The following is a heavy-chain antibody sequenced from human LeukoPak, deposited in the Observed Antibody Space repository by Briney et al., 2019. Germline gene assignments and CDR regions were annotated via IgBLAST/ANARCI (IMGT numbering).Heavy chain of an antibody. V-gene: IGHV3-33*01. Sequence: GGSLRLSCAASGFTFSSYGMHWVRQAPGKGLEWVAVIWYDGSNKYYADSVKGRFTISRDNSKNTLYLQMNSLRAEDTAVYYCARDLEGLSPCGMDVWGQGTTVTVSS. J-gene: IGHJ6*02. D-gene: IGHD1-1*01. CDR2: IWYDGSNK. CDR1: GFTFSSYG. CDR3: ARDLEGLSPCGMDV.